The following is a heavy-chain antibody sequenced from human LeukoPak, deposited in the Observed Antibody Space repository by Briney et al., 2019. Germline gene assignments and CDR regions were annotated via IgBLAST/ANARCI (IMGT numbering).Heavy chain of an antibody. J-gene: IGHJ4*02. V-gene: IGHV1-69*05. Sequence: SVNVSCKASGGTFSSYAISRVRQAPGQGLEWMGGIIPIFGTANYAQKFQGRVTITTDESTSTAYMELSSLRSEDTAVYYCARGAAAGIFDYWGQGTLVTVSS. CDR3: ARGAAAGIFDY. D-gene: IGHD6-13*01. CDR2: IIPIFGTA. CDR1: GGTFSSYA.